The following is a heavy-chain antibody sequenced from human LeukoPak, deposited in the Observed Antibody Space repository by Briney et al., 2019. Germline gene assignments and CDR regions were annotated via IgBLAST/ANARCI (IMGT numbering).Heavy chain of an antibody. J-gene: IGHJ4*02. D-gene: IGHD3-22*01. V-gene: IGHV3-30*18. CDR1: GFTFSSYG. CDR2: ISYDGSNK. Sequence: GGSLRLSCAASGFTFSSYGMHWVRQAPGKGLGWVAVISYDGSNKYYADSVKGRFTISRDNSKNTLYLQMNSLRAEDTAVYYCAKARGDSSGYSFDYWGQGTLVTVSS. CDR3: AKARGDSSGYSFDY.